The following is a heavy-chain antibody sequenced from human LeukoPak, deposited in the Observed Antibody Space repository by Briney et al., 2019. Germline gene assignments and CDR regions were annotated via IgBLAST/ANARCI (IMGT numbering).Heavy chain of an antibody. Sequence: SETLSLTCTVSGGSISSGSYYWSWIRQPAGKGLEWIGRIYTSGSTNYNPSLKSRVTISVDTSKNQFSLKLSSVTAADTAVYYCAREGGYDAFDYWGQGTLVTVSS. D-gene: IGHD5-12*01. CDR1: GGSISSGSYY. V-gene: IGHV4-61*02. CDR2: IYTSGST. J-gene: IGHJ4*02. CDR3: AREGGYDAFDY.